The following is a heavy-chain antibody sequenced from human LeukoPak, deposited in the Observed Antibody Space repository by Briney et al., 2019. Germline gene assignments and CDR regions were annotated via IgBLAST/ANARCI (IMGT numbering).Heavy chain of an antibody. CDR2: IFSGGST. CDR3: AREVSYYDDTGYLEAIDI. D-gene: IGHD3-22*01. J-gene: IGHJ3*02. Sequence: GGSLRLSCAASGFTVSSNYMNWVRQAPGKGLEGVSVIFSGGSTDYSDSVKGRFTISRGNSKNTLCLQMNSLRDEDTAVYYCAREVSYYDDTGYLEAIDIWGQGTMVTVSS. V-gene: IGHV3-53*01. CDR1: GFTVSSNY.